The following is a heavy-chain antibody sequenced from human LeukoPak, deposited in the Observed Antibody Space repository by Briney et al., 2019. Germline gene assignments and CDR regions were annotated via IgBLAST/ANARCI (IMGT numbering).Heavy chain of an antibody. V-gene: IGHV3-23*01. Sequence: GGSLRLSCEASGFTFSRYAMMWVRQPPGKGLAWISTIIGSGSGAFYADSVTGRFTISRDNSENTMFLQMDNVRADDTALYDCAKGAATGLVDWFDPWGQGTLVSVS. CDR1: GFTFSRYA. CDR2: IIGSGSGA. J-gene: IGHJ5*02. CDR3: AKGAATGLVDWFDP. D-gene: IGHD3/OR15-3a*01.